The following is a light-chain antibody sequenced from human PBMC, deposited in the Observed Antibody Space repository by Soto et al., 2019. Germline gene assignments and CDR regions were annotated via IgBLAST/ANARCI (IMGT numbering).Light chain of an antibody. J-gene: IGLJ1*01. CDR3: SSYTSSSTLG. CDR1: SSDVGGHNY. CDR2: DVS. Sequence: QSALTQPASVSGSPGQSITISCTGTSSDVGGHNYVSWYQQHPGKAPKLMIYDVSNRPSGVSNRFSGSKSGNTASLTISGLQAEDEVDYYCSSYTSSSTLGFGTGTKLTVL. V-gene: IGLV2-14*01.